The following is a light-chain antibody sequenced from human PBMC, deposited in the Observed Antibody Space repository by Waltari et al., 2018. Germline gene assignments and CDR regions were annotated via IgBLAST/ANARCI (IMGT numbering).Light chain of an antibody. CDR3: AAWDDSLRAVV. CDR1: NSNVRVNP. CDR2: SKD. V-gene: IGLV1-44*01. Sequence: QSVLTQPPSASGTPGQRVTISCSGSNSNVRVNPVTWYQQLPGAAPGVLICSKDQRVSGVHDRISGSKSGTSASLAISGLQSEDEAHYYWAAWDDSLRAVVFGGGTKVTVL. J-gene: IGLJ2*01.